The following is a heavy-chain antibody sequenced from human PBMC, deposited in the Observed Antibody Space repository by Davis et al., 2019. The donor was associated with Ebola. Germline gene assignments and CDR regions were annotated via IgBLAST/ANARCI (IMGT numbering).Heavy chain of an antibody. V-gene: IGHV4-34*01. CDR3: ARGGGQWWLRPFDY. J-gene: IGHJ4*02. CDR2: LHHSGST. CDR1: GFTFSSYW. Sequence: ESLKISCAASGFTFSSYWLRWVRPPPATGLEWLGDLHHSGSTHYNPSLKRRVTISVDTSKNQFSLKLSSVTAADTAVYYCARGGGQWWLRPFDYWGQGTLVTVSS. D-gene: IGHD5-12*01.